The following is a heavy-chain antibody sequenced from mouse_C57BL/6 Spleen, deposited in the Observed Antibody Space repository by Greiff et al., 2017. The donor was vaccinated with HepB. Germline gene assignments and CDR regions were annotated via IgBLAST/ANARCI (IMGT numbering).Heavy chain of an antibody. CDR1: GYTFTSYW. J-gene: IGHJ4*01. Sequence: QVQLQQPGAELVKPGASVKLSCKASGYTFTSYWMHWVKQRPGQGLEWIGMIHPNSGSTNYNEKFKSKATLTVDKSSSTAYMQLSSLTSEDSAVYYGARGNLLLRSYYAMDYWGQGTSVTVSS. CDR3: ARGNLLLRSYYAMDY. D-gene: IGHD1-1*01. V-gene: IGHV1-64*01. CDR2: IHPNSGST.